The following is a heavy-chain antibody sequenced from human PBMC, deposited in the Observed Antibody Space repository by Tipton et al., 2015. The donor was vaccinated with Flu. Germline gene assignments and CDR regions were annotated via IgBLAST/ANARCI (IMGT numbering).Heavy chain of an antibody. CDR3: ARDPNRCYYGSGGPYYYYYGMDV. V-gene: IGHV3-74*01. CDR1: GFTFSSYW. D-gene: IGHD3-10*01. CDR2: INSDGSST. Sequence: AASGFTFSSYWMHWVRQAPGKGLVWVSRINSDGSSTSYADSVKGRFTISRDNAKNTLYLQMNSLRAEDTAVDYCARDPNRCYYGSGGPYYYYYGMDVWGQGTTVTVSS. J-gene: IGHJ6*02.